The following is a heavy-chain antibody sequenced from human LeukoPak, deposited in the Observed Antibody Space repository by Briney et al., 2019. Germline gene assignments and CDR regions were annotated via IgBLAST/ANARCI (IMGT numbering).Heavy chain of an antibody. J-gene: IGHJ4*02. D-gene: IGHD1-20*01. Sequence: GGSLRLSCAASGFTFSSYSMNWVRQAPGKGLEWVSSISSSSSYIYYADSVKGRFTISRDNAKNSLYLQMNSLRAEDTAVYYCARDLLTAGGFDYWGQGTLVTVSS. V-gene: IGHV3-21*01. CDR1: GFTFSSYS. CDR2: ISSSSSYI. CDR3: ARDLLTAGGFDY.